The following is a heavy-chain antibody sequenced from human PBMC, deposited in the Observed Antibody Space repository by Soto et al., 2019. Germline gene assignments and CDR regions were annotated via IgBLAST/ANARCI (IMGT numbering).Heavy chain of an antibody. Sequence: PGGSLRLSCAASGFTFSSYAMNWVRQAPGKGLEWVAGISGNGGSKGYADSVKGRFTISRDNAKSSLYLQMNNLRAEDTAFYFCARATQSYYDTSGYYSYVHWGQGAQVTVSS. V-gene: IGHV3-20*04. CDR3: ARATQSYYDTSGYYSYVH. CDR2: ISGNGGSK. CDR1: GFTFSSYA. J-gene: IGHJ4*02. D-gene: IGHD3-22*01.